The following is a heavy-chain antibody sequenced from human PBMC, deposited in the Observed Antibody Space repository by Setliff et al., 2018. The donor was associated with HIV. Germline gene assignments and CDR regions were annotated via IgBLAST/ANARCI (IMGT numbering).Heavy chain of an antibody. CDR2: INHSGST. Sequence: PSETLSLTCTVSGDSISSSAYYWGWIRQPPGKGLEWIGEINHSGSTKFNPSLKSRVTISVDTSKNQFSLKMTSVTAADTAVYYCARSLDSDFLYYFDYWGQGTLVTVSS. CDR1: GDSISSSAYY. J-gene: IGHJ4*02. D-gene: IGHD3-10*01. CDR3: ARSLDSDFLYYFDY. V-gene: IGHV4-39*07.